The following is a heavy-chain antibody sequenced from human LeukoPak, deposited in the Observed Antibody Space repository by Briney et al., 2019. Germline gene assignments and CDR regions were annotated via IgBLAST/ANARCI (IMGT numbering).Heavy chain of an antibody. CDR2: IYTSGST. D-gene: IGHD3-22*01. CDR1: GGSISSYY. V-gene: IGHV4-4*07. CDR3: ARVTGYYDSSGSRAFDI. Sequence: PSETLSLTCTVSGGSISSYYWSWIRQPAGKGLEWIGRIYTSGSTNYNPSLKSRVTMSVDTSKNQFSLKLSSVTAADTAVYYCARVTGYYDSSGSRAFDIWGQGTMVTVSS. J-gene: IGHJ3*02.